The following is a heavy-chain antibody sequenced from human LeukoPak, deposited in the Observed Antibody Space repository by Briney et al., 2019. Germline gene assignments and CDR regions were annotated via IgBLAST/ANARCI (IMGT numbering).Heavy chain of an antibody. J-gene: IGHJ4*02. Sequence: PGGSLRLSCAASGFTFSNYAMHWVRQAPGKWLEWVSAVSGSGGSTYYADSVKGRFTISRDNSKNTLYLQMNSLRAEDTAVYYCAKEDYYDSSGRVIIDYWGQGTLVTVSS. CDR1: GFTFSNYA. CDR2: VSGSGGST. V-gene: IGHV3-23*01. D-gene: IGHD3-22*01. CDR3: AKEDYYDSSGRVIIDY.